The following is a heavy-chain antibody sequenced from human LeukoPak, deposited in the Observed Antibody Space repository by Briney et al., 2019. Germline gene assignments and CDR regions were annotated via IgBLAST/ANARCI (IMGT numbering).Heavy chain of an antibody. CDR3: TLEFYVWGSYRSYYFDY. CDR2: IKSKTDGGTT. J-gene: IGHJ4*02. D-gene: IGHD3-16*02. CDR1: GFTFSNAW. V-gene: IGHV3-15*01. Sequence: GSLRLSCAASGFTFSNAWMSWVRQAPGKGLEWVGRIKSKTDGGTTDYAAPVKGRFTISRDDSKNTLYLQMNSLKTEDTAVYYCTLEFYVWGSYRSYYFDYWGQGTLVTVSS.